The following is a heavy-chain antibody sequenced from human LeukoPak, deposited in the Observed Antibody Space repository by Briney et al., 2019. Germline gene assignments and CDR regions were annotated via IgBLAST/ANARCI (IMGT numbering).Heavy chain of an antibody. CDR3: ARGGVVGASDC. Sequence: ASVKVSCKASGYTFNGYYIQWVRQVPGQGLEWMGRINPNSGGTTYAQKFQGRVTMTRDTSISTAYMELNRLKSDDTAVYFCARGGVVGASDCWGQGTLLTVSS. V-gene: IGHV1-2*06. D-gene: IGHD1-26*01. CDR2: INPNSGGT. J-gene: IGHJ4*02. CDR1: GYTFNGYY.